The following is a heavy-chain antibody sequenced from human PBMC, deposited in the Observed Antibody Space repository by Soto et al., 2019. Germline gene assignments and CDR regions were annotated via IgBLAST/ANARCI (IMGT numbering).Heavy chain of an antibody. CDR3: AKDLPLYSSGWELDY. CDR2: ISYDGSNK. V-gene: IGHV3-30*18. CDR1: GFTFSSYG. D-gene: IGHD6-19*01. J-gene: IGHJ4*02. Sequence: GGSLRLSCAASGFTFSSYGMHWVRQAPGKGLEWVAVISYDGSNKYYADSVKGRFTISRDNSKNTLYRQMNSLRAEDTAVYYCAKDLPLYSSGWELDYWGQGTLVTVSS.